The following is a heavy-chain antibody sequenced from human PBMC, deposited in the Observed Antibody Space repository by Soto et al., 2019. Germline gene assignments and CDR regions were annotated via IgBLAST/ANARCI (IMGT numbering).Heavy chain of an antibody. Sequence: SLRLSCASSGFSFSSSGMLWVRQAPGKGLECVAVIWYDGSNKYYADSVKGRFTISRDNSKNTLFLQMDSLRAEDTAVYYRAKSAGKGGLAAPIDYWGQGSLVTVSS. D-gene: IGHD6-13*01. CDR2: IWYDGSNK. J-gene: IGHJ4*02. V-gene: IGHV3-33*06. CDR3: AKSAGKGGLAAPIDY. CDR1: GFSFSSSG.